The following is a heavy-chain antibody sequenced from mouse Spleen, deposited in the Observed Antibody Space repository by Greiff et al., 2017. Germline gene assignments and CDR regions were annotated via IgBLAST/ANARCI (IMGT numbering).Heavy chain of an antibody. D-gene: IGHD1-1*02. CDR2: ISDGGSYT. V-gene: IGHV5-4*02. Sequence: EVQVVESGGGLVKPGGSLKLSCAASGFTFSDYYMYWVRQTPEKRLEWVATISDGGSYTYYPDSVKGRFTISRDNAKNNLYLQMSSLKSEDTAMYYCAREGGGSFAYWGQGTLVTVSA. CDR3: AREGGGSFAY. CDR1: GFTFSDYY. J-gene: IGHJ3*01.